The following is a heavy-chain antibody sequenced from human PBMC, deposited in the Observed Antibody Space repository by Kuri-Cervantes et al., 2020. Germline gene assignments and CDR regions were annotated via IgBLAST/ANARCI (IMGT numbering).Heavy chain of an antibody. Sequence: ASVKVSCKASGYTFTSYDINWVRQATGQGPEWMGWMNPNSGNTGYAQKFQGRVTMTRNTSISTAYMELSSLRSEDTAVYYCAKARTYGDYVCWGYWGQGTLVTVSS. CDR1: GYTFTSYD. V-gene: IGHV1-8*01. J-gene: IGHJ4*02. D-gene: IGHD4-17*01. CDR2: MNPNSGNT. CDR3: AKARTYGDYVCWGY.